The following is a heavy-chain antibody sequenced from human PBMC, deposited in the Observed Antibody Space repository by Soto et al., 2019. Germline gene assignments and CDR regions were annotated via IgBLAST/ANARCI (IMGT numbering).Heavy chain of an antibody. CDR2: INSDGSST. J-gene: IGHJ4*02. CDR1: GFTFSSYW. V-gene: IGHV3-74*01. CDR3: ARSGEPYYYDSSGYSLPDY. Sequence: GGSLRLSCAASGFTFSSYWMHWVRQAPGKGLVWVSRINSDGSSTSYADSVKGRFTISRDNAKNTLYLQMNSLRAEDTAVYYCARSGEPYYYDSSGYSLPDYWGQGTLVTVSS. D-gene: IGHD3-22*01.